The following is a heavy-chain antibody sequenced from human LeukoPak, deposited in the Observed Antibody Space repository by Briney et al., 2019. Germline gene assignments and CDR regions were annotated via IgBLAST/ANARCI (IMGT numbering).Heavy chain of an antibody. J-gene: IGHJ3*01. CDR2: IKQDGSEK. CDR3: ARHLTGDRLDAFDV. CDR1: GFTFRTFW. D-gene: IGHD7-27*01. V-gene: IGHV3-7*01. Sequence: GGSLRLSCATSGFTFRTFWMTWVRHVPGRGLEWVANIKQDGSEKNYVDSVRGRFTISRDNTQNSLHLQMNSLRVEDTATYYCARHLTGDRLDAFDVWGQGTMVTVSS.